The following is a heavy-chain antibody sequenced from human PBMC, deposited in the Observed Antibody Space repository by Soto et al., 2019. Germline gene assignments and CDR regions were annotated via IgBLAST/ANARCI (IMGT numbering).Heavy chain of an antibody. V-gene: IGHV3-21*01. CDR1: GFTFSSYS. CDR3: ARDITYYDSKNADDY. D-gene: IGHD3-22*01. CDR2: ISSSSSYI. J-gene: IGHJ4*02. Sequence: EVQLVESGGGLVKPGGSLRLSCAASGFTFSSYSMNWVRQAPGKGLEWVSSISSSSSYIYYADSVKGRFTISRDNAKNSLYLQMNGLRAEDTAVYYCARDITYYDSKNADDYWGQGTLVTVSS.